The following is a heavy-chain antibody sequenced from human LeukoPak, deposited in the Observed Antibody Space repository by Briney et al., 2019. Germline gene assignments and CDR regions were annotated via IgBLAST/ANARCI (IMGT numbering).Heavy chain of an antibody. CDR1: GFTFSSYG. V-gene: IGHV3-30*18. Sequence: GGSLRLSCAASGFTFSSYGMHWVRQAPGKGLEWVAVISYDGSNKYYADSVKGRFTISRDNSKNTLYLQMNSLRAEDTAVYYCVKDDYSSSWSDWGQGTLVTVSS. J-gene: IGHJ4*02. CDR2: ISYDGSNK. CDR3: VKDDYSSSWSD. D-gene: IGHD6-13*01.